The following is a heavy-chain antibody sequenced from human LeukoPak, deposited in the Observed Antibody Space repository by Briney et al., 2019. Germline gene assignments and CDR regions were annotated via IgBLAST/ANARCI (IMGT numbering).Heavy chain of an antibody. D-gene: IGHD3-10*01. CDR2: ISSSSSYI. CDR3: ARTYEYYYGSGSYYYYYYYYMDV. CDR1: GFTFSSYP. V-gene: IGHV3-21*01. Sequence: GGSLRLSCAASGFTFSSYPMSWVRQAPGKGLEWVSSISSSSSYIYYADSVKGRFTISRDNAKDSLYPQMNSLRAEDTAVYYCARTYEYYYGSGSYYYYYYYYMDVWGKGTTVTISS. J-gene: IGHJ6*03.